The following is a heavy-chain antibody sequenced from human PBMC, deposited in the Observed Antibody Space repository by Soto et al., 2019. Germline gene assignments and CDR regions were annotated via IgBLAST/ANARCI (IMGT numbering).Heavy chain of an antibody. D-gene: IGHD3-10*01. CDR1: GFTFSSYS. V-gene: IGHV3-21*01. J-gene: IGHJ6*02. CDR2: ISSSSSYI. CDR3: ARGGVRGEHYYYYGMDV. Sequence: EVQLVESGGGLVKPGGSLRLSCAASGFTFSSYSMNWVRQAPGKGLEWVSSISSSSSYIYYADSVKGRFTISRDNAKNSLYLQMNSLRAEDTAVYYCARGGVRGEHYYYYGMDVWGQGTTVTVSS.